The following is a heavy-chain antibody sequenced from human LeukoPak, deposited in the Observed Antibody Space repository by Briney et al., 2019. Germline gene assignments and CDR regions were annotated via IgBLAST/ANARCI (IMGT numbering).Heavy chain of an antibody. CDR1: GFSFSTST. D-gene: IGHD5-24*01. J-gene: IGHJ6*03. Sequence: GGSLRLSCAASGFSFSTSTMNWVRQAPGKGLEWISSIGKTSRDIYYADSVKGRFTISRDNAKNSLYLQMNSLRAEDTAVYYCARDEGDAYYYYYMDVWGKGTTVTVSS. CDR3: ARDEGDAYYYYYMDV. CDR2: IGKTSRDI. V-gene: IGHV3-21*01.